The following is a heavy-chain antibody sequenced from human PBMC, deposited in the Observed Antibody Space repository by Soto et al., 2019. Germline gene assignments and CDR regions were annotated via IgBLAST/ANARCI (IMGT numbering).Heavy chain of an antibody. Sequence: ASVKVSCKVSGYTLTELSMHWVRQAPGKGLEWMGGFDPEDGETIYAQKFQGRVTMTEDTSTDTAYMELSSLRSEDTAVYYCATIRSGRDGYKTPIDYWGQGTLVTVSS. CDR2: FDPEDGET. D-gene: IGHD5-12*01. CDR1: GYTLTELS. CDR3: ATIRSGRDGYKTPIDY. J-gene: IGHJ4*02. V-gene: IGHV1-24*01.